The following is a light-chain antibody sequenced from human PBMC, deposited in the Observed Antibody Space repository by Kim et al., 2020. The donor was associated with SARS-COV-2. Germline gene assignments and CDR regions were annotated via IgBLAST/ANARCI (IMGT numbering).Light chain of an antibody. CDR3: QQLNSYPPA. Sequence: DIQLTQSPSFLSASVGDRVTITCRASQGISSYLAWYQQKPGKAPKLLIYAASTLQSGVPSRFSGSGSGTEFTLTISSLQPEDFATYYCQQLNSYPPAVGQGTKLEI. V-gene: IGKV1-9*01. J-gene: IGKJ2*01. CDR2: AAS. CDR1: QGISSY.